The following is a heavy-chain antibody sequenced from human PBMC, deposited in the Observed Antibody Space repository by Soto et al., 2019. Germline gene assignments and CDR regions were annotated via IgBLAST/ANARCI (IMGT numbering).Heavy chain of an antibody. Sequence: SETLSLTCAVYSRSFRDYYWTWIRQPPGKGLEFIGEINHSGTTHYNPSLKSRVTISVDTSKNHFSLKMNSVTAADTAVYYCARSPKSTDFPYYFDFWGQGTLVTVSS. V-gene: IGHV4-34*01. CDR2: INHSGTT. J-gene: IGHJ4*02. CDR3: ARSPKSTDFPYYFDF. CDR1: SRSFRDYY. D-gene: IGHD2-21*01.